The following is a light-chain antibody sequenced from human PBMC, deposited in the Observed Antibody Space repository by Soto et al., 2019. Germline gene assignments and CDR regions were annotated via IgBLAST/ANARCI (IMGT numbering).Light chain of an antibody. Sequence: AIRMTQSPSSFSASTGDSVTITCRASQGMGNNLAWYQRKPGRAPKLLISGASTLQIGVPSRFSGSGSGTEFTLTINYLPSEDFASYYCQHYYSHPPTFGQGTNVEIK. J-gene: IGKJ1*01. CDR2: GAS. CDR1: QGMGNN. V-gene: IGKV1-8*01. CDR3: QHYYSHPPT.